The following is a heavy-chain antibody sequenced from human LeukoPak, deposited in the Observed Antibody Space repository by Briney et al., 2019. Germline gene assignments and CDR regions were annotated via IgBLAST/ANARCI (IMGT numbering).Heavy chain of an antibody. CDR2: IKQDGSEK. D-gene: IGHD1-26*01. Sequence: PGGSLRLSCAASGFSFSNYWMSWVRQVPGKGLEWVANIKQDGSEKYYVDSVKGRFTISRDNAKNSLSLRMNSLRAEDTAIYYCARDKIVGATNFDYWGQGTLVTVSS. J-gene: IGHJ4*02. V-gene: IGHV3-7*03. CDR3: ARDKIVGATNFDY. CDR1: GFSFSNYW.